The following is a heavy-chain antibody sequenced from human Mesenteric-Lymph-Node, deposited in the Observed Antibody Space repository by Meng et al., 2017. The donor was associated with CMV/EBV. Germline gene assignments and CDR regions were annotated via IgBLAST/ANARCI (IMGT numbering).Heavy chain of an antibody. Sequence: GSLRLSCTVSGGSISSYFWSWIRQAPGKGLEWIGYIYDSGSTNYNPSLKSRVTISADMSKNHFSLKLSSVTAADTALYYCARERGLGRGYGLDVWGQGTTVTVS. J-gene: IGHJ6*02. CDR3: ARERGLGRGYGLDV. CDR2: IYDSGST. V-gene: IGHV4-59*01. D-gene: IGHD7-27*01. CDR1: GGSISSYF.